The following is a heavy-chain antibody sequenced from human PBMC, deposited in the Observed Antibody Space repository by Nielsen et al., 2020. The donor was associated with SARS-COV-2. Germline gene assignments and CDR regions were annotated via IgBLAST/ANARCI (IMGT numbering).Heavy chain of an antibody. J-gene: IGHJ1*01. CDR3: ARDHFQH. Sequence: GESLKISCAASGFSFRNFGMYWVRQAPGKGLEWVAFVSHDGIVEKYADSVKGRLTTTRDNSRNTLYLHLNSLRAEDTAVYYCARDHFQHWGQGTLVTVSS. V-gene: IGHV3-33*05. CDR2: VSHDGIVE. CDR1: GFSFRNFG.